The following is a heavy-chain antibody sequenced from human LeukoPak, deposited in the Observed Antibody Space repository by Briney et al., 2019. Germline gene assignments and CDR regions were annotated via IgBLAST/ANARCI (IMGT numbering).Heavy chain of an antibody. CDR3: ARSVTAAGSKSGLFDY. D-gene: IGHD6-13*01. V-gene: IGHV1-69*05. CDR2: IIPIFGTA. J-gene: IGHJ4*02. CDR1: GGTFSSYA. Sequence: ASVKVSCKASGGTFSSYAISWVRQAPGQGLEWMGRIIPIFGTANYAQKFQGRVTITTDESTSTAYMELSSLRSEDTAVYYCARSVTAAGSKSGLFDYWGQGTLVTVSS.